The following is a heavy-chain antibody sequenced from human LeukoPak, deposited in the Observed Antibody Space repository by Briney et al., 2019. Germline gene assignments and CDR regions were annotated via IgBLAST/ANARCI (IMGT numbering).Heavy chain of an antibody. V-gene: IGHV3-74*01. Sequence: GGSLRLSCAASGFTLSSYTMYWVRQAPGRGLVWVARFTSDGNSMTYADFVKGRFTVSRENAESSLYLQVNSLRAEDTAVYYCARGGIQVSGIDEFDYWGQGTLVTVSS. CDR1: GFTLSSYT. CDR3: ARGGIQVSGIDEFDY. J-gene: IGHJ4*02. CDR2: FTSDGNSM. D-gene: IGHD6-19*01.